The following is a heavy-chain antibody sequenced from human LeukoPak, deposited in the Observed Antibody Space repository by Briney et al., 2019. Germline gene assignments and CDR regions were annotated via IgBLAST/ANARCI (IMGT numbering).Heavy chain of an antibody. V-gene: IGHV1-69*06. CDR3: ARVQHYYDSSGYCPRYYFDY. CDR1: GGTFSSYA. D-gene: IGHD3-22*01. Sequence: RGASVKVSCKASGGTFSSYAISWVRQAPGQGLEWMGGIIPIFGTANYAQKFQGRVTITADKSTSTAYMELSSLRSEDTAVYYCARVQHYYDSSGYCPRYYFDYWGQGTLVTVSS. J-gene: IGHJ4*02. CDR2: IIPIFGTA.